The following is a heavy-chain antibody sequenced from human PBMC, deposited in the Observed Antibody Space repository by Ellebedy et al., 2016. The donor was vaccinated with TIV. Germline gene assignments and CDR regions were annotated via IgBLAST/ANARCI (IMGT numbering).Heavy chain of an antibody. CDR3: VKNRASLDH. CDR1: GFTFNNYW. CDR2: IKEDGNEK. V-gene: IGHV3-7*03. J-gene: IGHJ4*02. Sequence: GESLKISCAASGFTFNNYWMTWVRQAPGKGLECVANIKEDGNEKNYADSVTGRFSISRDNAKNSLYLQMNSLRAEDTAIYYCVKNRASLDHWGQGALVTVSS. D-gene: IGHD2/OR15-2a*01.